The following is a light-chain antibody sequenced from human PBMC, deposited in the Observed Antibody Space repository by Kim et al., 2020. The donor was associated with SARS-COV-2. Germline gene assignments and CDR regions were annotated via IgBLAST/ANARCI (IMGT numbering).Light chain of an antibody. Sequence: DIQMTQSPFSLSASVGDRVTITCRASQNIRNSLAWFQQKPGKAPKSLIYGASTLQSGVPSRFSGGGSGTDFTLTISSLQPEDFAIYFCCHDSGYPITFGQGTRLEIK. CDR3: CHDSGYPIT. V-gene: IGKV1-16*01. CDR1: QNIRNS. J-gene: IGKJ5*01. CDR2: GAS.